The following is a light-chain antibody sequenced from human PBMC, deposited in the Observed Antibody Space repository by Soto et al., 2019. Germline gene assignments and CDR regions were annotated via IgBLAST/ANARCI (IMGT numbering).Light chain of an antibody. CDR1: QSISSW. V-gene: IGKV1-5*01. CDR2: DAS. J-gene: IGKJ3*01. CDR3: QQDLRPPLT. Sequence: DIQMTQSPSTLSASVGDRVTITCRASQSISSWLAWYQQKPGKAPKLLIYDASSLESGVPSRFSGSGSGTEFTLTISSLQPDDFATYYCQQDLRPPLTFGPGTKVDIK.